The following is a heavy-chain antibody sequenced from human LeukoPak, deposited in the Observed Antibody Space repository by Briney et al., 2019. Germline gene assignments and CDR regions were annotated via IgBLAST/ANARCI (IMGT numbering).Heavy chain of an antibody. J-gene: IGHJ4*02. Sequence: PGGSLRLSCAASGFTFSSYAMSWVRQAPGKGLEWVSTINGGGAYTYYADSVKGRFTISRDNSKNTLYQQMTSLTAEDTAIYYCANSIAAARGYYFDYWGQGTLVTVSS. CDR1: GFTFSSYA. CDR3: ANSIAAARGYYFDY. D-gene: IGHD6-13*01. V-gene: IGHV3-23*01. CDR2: INGGGAYT.